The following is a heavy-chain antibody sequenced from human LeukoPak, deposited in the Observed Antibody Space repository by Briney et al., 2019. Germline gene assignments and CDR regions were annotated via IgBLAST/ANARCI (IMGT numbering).Heavy chain of an antibody. D-gene: IGHD3-10*01. CDR1: GFTFKNYG. J-gene: IGHJ4*02. CDR3: ARVRTYYYGSGSYLDY. CDR2: ISYDGSSQ. Sequence: PGRSLRLSCVASGFTFKNYGMHWVRQAPGKGLEWVAVISYDGSSQYYADSVKGRFTISRESSQNRLYLQMNSLRVEDTAVYYCARVRTYYYGSGSYLDYWGQGTLVTVSS. V-gene: IGHV3-30*03.